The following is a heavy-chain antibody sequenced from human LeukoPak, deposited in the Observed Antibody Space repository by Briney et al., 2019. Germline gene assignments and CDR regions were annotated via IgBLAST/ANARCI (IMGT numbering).Heavy chain of an antibody. CDR3: AGDGICSGGSCYFLDAFAI. D-gene: IGHD2-15*01. J-gene: IGHJ3*02. CDR2: ISSSSSYI. CDR1: GFTFSNYS. Sequence: GGSLRLSCAASGFTFSNYSMNWVRQAPGKGLEWVSSISSSSSYIYYADSVKGRFTISRDNAKNSLYLQMNSLRAEDTAVYYCAGDGICSGGSCYFLDAFAIWGQGTMVTVSS. V-gene: IGHV3-21*01.